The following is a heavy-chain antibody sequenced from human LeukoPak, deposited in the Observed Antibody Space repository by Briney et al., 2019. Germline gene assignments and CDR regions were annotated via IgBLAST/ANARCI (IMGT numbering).Heavy chain of an antibody. CDR1: GGSITSYY. J-gene: IGHJ3*02. Sequence: PSETLSLTCTVSGGSITSYYWSWIRQPPGKGLEWIGYINYSGSTNYNPSLKSRVIISVDTSKNQFSLELSSVTAADTAVYYCARPKYSSAYDAFDIWGQGTMVTVSS. D-gene: IGHD6-19*01. V-gene: IGHV4-59*08. CDR3: ARPKYSSAYDAFDI. CDR2: INYSGST.